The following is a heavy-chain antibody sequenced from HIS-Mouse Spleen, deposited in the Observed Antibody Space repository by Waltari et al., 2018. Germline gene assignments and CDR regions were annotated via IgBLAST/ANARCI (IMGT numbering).Heavy chain of an antibody. Sequence: QLQLQESGPGLVKPSETLSLTCTVSGGSISSISYYWGWIRQPPGTGLEWIGSIYSSGSTHYNTSLKNRVPISVDTSKNQFSLKLSSVTAADTAVYYCAREIPYSSSWYDWYFDLWGRGTLVTVSS. CDR1: GGSISSISYY. V-gene: IGHV4-39*07. D-gene: IGHD6-13*01. CDR3: AREIPYSSSWYDWYFDL. CDR2: IYSSGST. J-gene: IGHJ2*01.